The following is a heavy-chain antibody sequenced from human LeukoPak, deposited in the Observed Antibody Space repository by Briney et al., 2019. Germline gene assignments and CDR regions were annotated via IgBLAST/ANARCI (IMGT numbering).Heavy chain of an antibody. Sequence: GGSLRLSCAASGFTFSAYGMHWVRQAPGKGLEWVAGISYDGNNKYYGDSVKGRLTISRDNSKNTLHLQMNSLRAEDTAVYYCAKDALSRVIVPRGWFDPWGQGTLVTVSS. CDR3: AKDALSRVIVPRGWFDP. D-gene: IGHD3-22*01. V-gene: IGHV3-30*18. CDR1: GFTFSAYG. CDR2: ISYDGNNK. J-gene: IGHJ5*02.